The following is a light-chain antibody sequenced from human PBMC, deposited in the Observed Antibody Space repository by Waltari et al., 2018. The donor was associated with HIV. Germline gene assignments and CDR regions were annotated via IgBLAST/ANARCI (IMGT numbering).Light chain of an antibody. Sequence: QSVVTQPPSASGTPGQRVVISCSGSNSNIGSNSVNWYQQVPGAAPKSLIYRDDQRFSGVPDRVSGSKSTTSAALAISELRSEDEADYYFAVWDDSLRGGVFGGGTKLTVL. CDR1: NSNIGSNS. CDR2: RDD. CDR3: AVWDDSLRGGV. J-gene: IGLJ3*02. V-gene: IGLV1-47*01.